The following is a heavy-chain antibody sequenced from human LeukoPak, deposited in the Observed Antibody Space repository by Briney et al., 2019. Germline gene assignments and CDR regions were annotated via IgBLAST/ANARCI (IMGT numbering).Heavy chain of an antibody. V-gene: IGHV3-23*01. CDR1: GFTFSSYA. D-gene: IGHD4-17*01. Sequence: GRSLRLSCAASGFTFSSYAMSWVRQAPGKGLEWVSAISGSGGSTYYADSVKGRFTISRDNSKNTLYLQMNSLRAEDTAVYYCAKDLTVTTQGYFDYWGQGTLVTVSS. CDR3: AKDLTVTTQGYFDY. CDR2: ISGSGGST. J-gene: IGHJ4*02.